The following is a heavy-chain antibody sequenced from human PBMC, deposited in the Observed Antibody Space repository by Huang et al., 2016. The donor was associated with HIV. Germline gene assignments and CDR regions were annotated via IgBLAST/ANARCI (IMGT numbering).Heavy chain of an antibody. D-gene: IGHD3-3*01. CDR3: AKDLTYTFGRHFDY. CDR1: GFTFGSFG. J-gene: IGHJ4*02. Sequence: SGFTFGSFGMHWVRQAPGKGLEWVAFIRYDGNNYYYADSVRGRFTISRDISKDTLYLQMNRLRPDDSAVYYCAKDLTYTFGRHFDYWGRGTLVTVSS. V-gene: IGHV3-30*02. CDR2: IRYDGNNY.